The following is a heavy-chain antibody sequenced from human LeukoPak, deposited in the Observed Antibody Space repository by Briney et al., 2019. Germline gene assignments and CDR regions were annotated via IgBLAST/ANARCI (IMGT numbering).Heavy chain of an antibody. CDR1: GFSFRSYA. D-gene: IGHD3-3*01. Sequence: PGGSLRLSCAASGFSFRSYAMHWVRQAPGKGLEWVAVTSYDGSHKYYADSVKGRFTISRDNSKNTLYLQMNSLRAEDTAVYYCARDLEWWSGPDYWGQGTLVMVSS. J-gene: IGHJ4*02. CDR2: TSYDGSHK. V-gene: IGHV3-30-3*01. CDR3: ARDLEWWSGPDY.